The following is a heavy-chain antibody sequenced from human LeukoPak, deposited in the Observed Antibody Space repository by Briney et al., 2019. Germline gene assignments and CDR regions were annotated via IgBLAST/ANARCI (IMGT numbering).Heavy chain of an antibody. V-gene: IGHV3-48*03. CDR2: ISSSGSTI. J-gene: IGHJ3*02. CDR1: GFTFSSYE. CDR3: ARDDHPPWVPAAAYGNDAFDI. D-gene: IGHD2-2*01. Sequence: GGSLRLSCAASGFTFSSYEMSWVRQAPGKGLEWVSYISSSGSTIYYADSVKGRFTISRDNAKNSLYLQMNSLRAEDTAVYYCARDDHPPWVPAAAYGNDAFDIWGQGTMVTVSS.